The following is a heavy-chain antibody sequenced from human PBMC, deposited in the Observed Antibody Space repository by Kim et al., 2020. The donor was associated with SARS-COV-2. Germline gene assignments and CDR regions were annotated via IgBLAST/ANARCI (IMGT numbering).Heavy chain of an antibody. CDR1: GFTFDDYA. Sequence: GGSLRLSCAASGFTFDDYAMHWVRQAPGKGLEWVSLISGDGGSTYYADSVKGRFTISRDNSKNSLYLQMNSLRPEDTAFYYCAKDAYCSRTTCYSPLDSWGQGTLVTVSS. CDR2: ISGDGGST. J-gene: IGHJ4*02. V-gene: IGHV3-43*02. D-gene: IGHD2-2*01. CDR3: AKDAYCSRTTCYSPLDS.